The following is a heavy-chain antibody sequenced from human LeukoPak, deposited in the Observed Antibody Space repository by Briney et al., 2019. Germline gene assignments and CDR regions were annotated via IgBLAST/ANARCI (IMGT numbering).Heavy chain of an antibody. CDR2: LYYGENA. D-gene: IGHD6-25*01. V-gene: IGHV4-39*01. CDR1: GDSISPISSSTYY. J-gene: IGHJ4*02. CDR3: ARQLPTAAADTRGYFDY. Sequence: PSETLSLTCTVSGDSISPISSSTYYWGWIRQAPGKGLDCIGSLYYGENAHYNPSLKSRATLSADTSNHQFSLKLTSVTAADAAVYFCARQLPTAAADTRGYFDYWGQGAVVTVSS.